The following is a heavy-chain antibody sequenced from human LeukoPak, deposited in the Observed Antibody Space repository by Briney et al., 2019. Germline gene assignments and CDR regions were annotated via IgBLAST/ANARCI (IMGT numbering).Heavy chain of an antibody. CDR1: GFTFSSYA. V-gene: IGHV3-23*01. J-gene: IGHJ3*02. Sequence: PGGSLRLSCAASGFTFSSYAMSWVRQAPGKGLEWVSAISGSGGSTYYADSVKGRFTISRDNSKNTLYLLMNSLRAEDTAVYYCAMGMGWYHDAFDIWGQGTMVTVSS. CDR2: ISGSGGST. CDR3: AMGMGWYHDAFDI. D-gene: IGHD6-19*01.